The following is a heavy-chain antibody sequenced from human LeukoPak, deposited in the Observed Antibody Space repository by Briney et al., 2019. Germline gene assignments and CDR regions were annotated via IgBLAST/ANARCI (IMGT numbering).Heavy chain of an antibody. CDR1: GGSISSGGYY. CDR3: AKVLEYCSSTSCPQRVASLDY. V-gene: IGHV4-30-2*01. CDR2: IYHSGST. D-gene: IGHD2-2*01. Sequence: KSSETLSLTCTVSGGSISSGGYYWSWIRQPPGKGLEWIGYIYHSGSTYYNPSLKSRVTISVDTSKNQFSLKLSSVTAADTAVYYCAKVLEYCSSTSCPQRVASLDYWGQGTLVTVSS. J-gene: IGHJ4*02.